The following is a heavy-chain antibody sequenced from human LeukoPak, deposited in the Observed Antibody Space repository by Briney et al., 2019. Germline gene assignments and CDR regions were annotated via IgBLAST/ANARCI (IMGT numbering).Heavy chain of an antibody. Sequence: SVRVSCTASGGTFTSYAIRWVRQAPGQGVEWVGGIIPIFGTANYAQKFQGRVTITADESTSTAYMELSSLRSEDTAVYYCARVGPVGATIVDAFDIWGQGTMVTVSS. V-gene: IGHV1-69*13. J-gene: IGHJ3*02. CDR1: GGTFTSYA. D-gene: IGHD1-26*01. CDR3: ARVGPVGATIVDAFDI. CDR2: IIPIFGTA.